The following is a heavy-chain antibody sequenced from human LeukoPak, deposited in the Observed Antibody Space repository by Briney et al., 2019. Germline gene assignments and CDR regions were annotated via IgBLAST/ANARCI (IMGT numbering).Heavy chain of an antibody. CDR1: GFTFSSYS. D-gene: IGHD1-26*01. CDR2: ISSSSSYI. J-gene: IGHJ4*02. V-gene: IGHV3-21*01. Sequence: GGSLRLSCAASGFTFSSYSMNWVRQAPGKGLEWVSSISSSSSYIYYADSVKGRFTIPRDNAKNSLYLQMNSLKAEDTAVYYCARDSRRGSFFDYWGQGTLVTVSS. CDR3: ARDSRRGSFFDY.